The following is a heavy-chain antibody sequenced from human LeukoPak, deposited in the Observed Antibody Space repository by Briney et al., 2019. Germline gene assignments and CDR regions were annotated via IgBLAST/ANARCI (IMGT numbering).Heavy chain of an antibody. Sequence: GESLKISCKGSGYSFTSYWIGWVRQMPGKGLEWMGIIYPGDSETRYSPSFQGQVTISADKSISTAYLQWSSLKASDTAMYYCARRIGFGDYPFNWFDPWGQGTLVTVSS. CDR3: ARRIGFGDYPFNWFDP. V-gene: IGHV5-51*01. CDR1: GYSFTSYW. CDR2: IYPGDSET. J-gene: IGHJ5*02. D-gene: IGHD4-17*01.